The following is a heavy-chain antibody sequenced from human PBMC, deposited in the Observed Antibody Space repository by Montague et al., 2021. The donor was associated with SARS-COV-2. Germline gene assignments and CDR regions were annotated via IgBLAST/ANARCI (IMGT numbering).Heavy chain of an antibody. CDR3: ARGAPTITMIVVVVTGAGWYFDL. CDR2: INHSGST. CDR1: GGSFSDYY. J-gene: IGHJ2*01. V-gene: IGHV4-34*01. D-gene: IGHD3-22*01. Sequence: SETLSLTCAVHGGSFSDYYWSWIRQAPGKGLEWIGEINHSGSTNYNPSLKSRVTISVDTSKNQFSLKLSSVTAADTAVYYCARGAPTITMIVVVVTGAGWYFDLWGQGTLVTVSS.